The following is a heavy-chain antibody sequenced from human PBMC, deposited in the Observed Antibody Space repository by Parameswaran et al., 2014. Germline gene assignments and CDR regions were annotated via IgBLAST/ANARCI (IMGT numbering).Heavy chain of an antibody. D-gene: IGHD6-13*01. CDR3: ARVRQKEAAGTDY. J-gene: IGHJ4*02. CDR2: IYYSGST. Sequence: PGKGLEWIGYIYYSGSTYYNPSLKSRVTISVDTSKNQFSLKLSSVTAADTAVYYCARVRQKEAAGTDYWGQGTLVTVSS. V-gene: IGHV4-31*02.